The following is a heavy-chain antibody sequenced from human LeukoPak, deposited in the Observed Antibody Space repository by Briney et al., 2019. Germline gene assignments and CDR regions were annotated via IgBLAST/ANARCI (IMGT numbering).Heavy chain of an antibody. CDR1: GGSIGSYY. CDR3: ARQGSSGWYIGAFDI. V-gene: IGHV4-59*08. J-gene: IGHJ3*02. Sequence: PSETLSLTCTVSGGSIGSYYWSWIRRPPGKGLEWIGHIYYSGSTNYNASLKSRVTISLDTSKDQFSLKLSSVTAADTAVYYCARQGSSGWYIGAFDIWGQGTMVTVSS. D-gene: IGHD6-19*01. CDR2: IYYSGST.